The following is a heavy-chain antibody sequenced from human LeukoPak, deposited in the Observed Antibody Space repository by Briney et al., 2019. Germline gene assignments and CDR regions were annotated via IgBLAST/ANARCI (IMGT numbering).Heavy chain of an antibody. D-gene: IGHD6-6*01. J-gene: IGHJ4*02. CDR3: AKKEYSSSPSDY. V-gene: IGHV3-30*02. Sequence: PGGSLRRSCAASGFTFSSYGMHWVRQAPGKGLEWVAFIRYDGSNKYYADSVKGRFTISRDNSKNTLYLHMNSLRAEDTAVYYCAKKEYSSSPSDYWGQGTLVTVST. CDR2: IRYDGSNK. CDR1: GFTFSSYG.